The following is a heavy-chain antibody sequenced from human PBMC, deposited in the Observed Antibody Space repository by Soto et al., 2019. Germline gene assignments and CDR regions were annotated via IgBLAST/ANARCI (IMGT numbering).Heavy chain of an antibody. CDR2: ISSSSSTI. CDR1: GFTFSSYS. V-gene: IGHV3-48*02. CDR3: ARSISRGSYRIGYFDY. Sequence: WGSLRLSCAASGFTFSSYSMNWVRQAPGKGLEWVSYISSSSSTIYYADSVKGRFTISRDNAKNSLYLQMNSLRDEDTAVYYCARSISRGSYRIGYFDYWGQGTLVTVSS. J-gene: IGHJ4*02. D-gene: IGHD1-26*01.